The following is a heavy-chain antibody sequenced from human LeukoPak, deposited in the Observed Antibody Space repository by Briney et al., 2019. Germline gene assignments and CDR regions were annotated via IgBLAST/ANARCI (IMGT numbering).Heavy chain of an antibody. V-gene: IGHV4-38-2*02. CDR1: GYSISSGYF. D-gene: IGHD3-10*01. Sequence: SETLSLTCIVSGYSISSGYFWGWIRQPPGKGLAWIGSIYHSGSTYYNPSLRSRITTSVDTSRNQFSLKLSSVTAADTAVYYCAREGGGSGSFYFDYWGQGTLVTVSS. J-gene: IGHJ4*02. CDR2: IYHSGST. CDR3: AREGGGSGSFYFDY.